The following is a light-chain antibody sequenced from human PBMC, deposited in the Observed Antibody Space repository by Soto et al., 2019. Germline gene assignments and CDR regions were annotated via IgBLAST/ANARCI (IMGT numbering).Light chain of an antibody. V-gene: IGKV3-11*01. Sequence: EIVLTQSPATLSLSPGERATLSCRASQSVSSYLAWYHQKPGQDPRLLIYDAANRAAGIPARFSGSGSGTDVTLTISSLEPEDFAVYYCQQRSNWPRVTFGPGTKVDIK. CDR2: DAA. CDR3: QQRSNWPRVT. CDR1: QSVSSY. J-gene: IGKJ3*01.